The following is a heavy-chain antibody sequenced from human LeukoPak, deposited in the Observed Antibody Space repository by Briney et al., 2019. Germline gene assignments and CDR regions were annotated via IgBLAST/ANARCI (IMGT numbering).Heavy chain of an antibody. Sequence: GGSLRLSCAASGFTFSSYDMNWVRQAPGKGLEWVSYISSGASAIYYADSVEGRFTISRDNAQNSLCLQMNSLRAEDTAVYYCARENEYSSSSFDYWGQGTLVTVSS. CDR2: ISSGASAI. D-gene: IGHD6-6*01. V-gene: IGHV3-48*03. J-gene: IGHJ4*02. CDR1: GFTFSSYD. CDR3: ARENEYSSSSFDY.